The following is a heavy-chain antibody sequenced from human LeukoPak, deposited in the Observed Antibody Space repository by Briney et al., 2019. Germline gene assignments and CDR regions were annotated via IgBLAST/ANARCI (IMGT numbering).Heavy chain of an antibody. CDR3: ARGLLGVSGAFDI. Sequence: GRSLRLSCEASGFTFSAYNLHWVRQAPGKGLEWVAVISNDGNNKYYADSVKGRFTVSRDNSKNILYLQMNTLKPEDTAVFYCARGLLGVSGAFDIWGQGTLVTVSS. CDR2: ISNDGNNK. CDR1: GFTFSAYN. D-gene: IGHD3-10*01. J-gene: IGHJ3*02. V-gene: IGHV3-30*03.